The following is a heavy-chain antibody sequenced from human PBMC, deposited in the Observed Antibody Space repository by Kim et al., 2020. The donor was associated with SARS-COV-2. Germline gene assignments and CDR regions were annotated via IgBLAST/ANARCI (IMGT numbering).Heavy chain of an antibody. D-gene: IGHD6-13*01. J-gene: IGHJ4*02. Sequence: PSRKSRVTISVDTSKNQFSLKLSSVTAADTAVYYCARHAGSGSWFQFDYWGQGTLVTVSS. V-gene: IGHV4-59*08. CDR3: ARHAGSGSWFQFDY.